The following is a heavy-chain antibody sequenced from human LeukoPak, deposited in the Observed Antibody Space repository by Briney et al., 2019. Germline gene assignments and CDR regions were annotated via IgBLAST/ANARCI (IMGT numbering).Heavy chain of an antibody. V-gene: IGHV3-33*06. Sequence: GRSLTLSCAASGFTFSSYGMHWVRQAPGKGLEWVAVIWYDGSNKYYADSVKGRFTISRDNSKNTLYLQMNSLRAEDTAVYYCAKGLTYYYDSSGFPPYFDYWGQGTLVTVSS. CDR1: GFTFSSYG. CDR3: AKGLTYYYDSSGFPPYFDY. J-gene: IGHJ4*02. CDR2: IWYDGSNK. D-gene: IGHD3-22*01.